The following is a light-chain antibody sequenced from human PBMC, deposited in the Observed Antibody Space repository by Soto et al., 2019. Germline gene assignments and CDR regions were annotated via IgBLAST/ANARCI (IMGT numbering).Light chain of an antibody. V-gene: IGLV2-14*03. J-gene: IGLJ2*01. CDR2: DVN. CDR1: SSDIGAYNF. Sequence: QSVLTQPASLSGSPGQSITISCTGTSSDIGAYNFVSWYQQHPGKAPMLMLYDVNIRPSGVANRFSGSKSVNTASLTISGLQAEDEADYYCTSWTTSTTMIFGGGTKRTVL. CDR3: TSWTTSTTMI.